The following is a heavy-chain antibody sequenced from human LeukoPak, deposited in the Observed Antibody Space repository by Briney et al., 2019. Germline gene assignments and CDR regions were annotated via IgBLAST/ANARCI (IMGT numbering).Heavy chain of an antibody. CDR2: ISTTGTYI. V-gene: IGHV3-21*01. CDR1: GFTFTTYS. Sequence: GGSLRLSCAASGFTFTTYSMNWVRQAPGKGLEWVSSISTTGTYIYYADSVKGRFTISRDNAKDSLYLQMNNLRAEDTAVYYCARGNDFWSGYCIWPDPWGQGTLVTVSS. D-gene: IGHD3-3*01. J-gene: IGHJ5*02. CDR3: ARGNDFWSGYCIWPDP.